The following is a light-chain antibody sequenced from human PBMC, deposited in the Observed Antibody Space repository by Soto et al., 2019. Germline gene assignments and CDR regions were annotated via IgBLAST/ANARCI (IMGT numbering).Light chain of an antibody. Sequence: QSVLTQPASVSGSPGQSITISCTGTRNDVGNYDYVSWYQQRPGKAPKVVIYGVSYRPSGVSNRFAGSKSGNTASLTISGLRAEDEAEYYCSSYTSSSTLVFGGGTKVTVL. CDR3: SSYTSSSTLV. V-gene: IGLV2-14*01. J-gene: IGLJ2*01. CDR2: GVS. CDR1: RNDVGNYDY.